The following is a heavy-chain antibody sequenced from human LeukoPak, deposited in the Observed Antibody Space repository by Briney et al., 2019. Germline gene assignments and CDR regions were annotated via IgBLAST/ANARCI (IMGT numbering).Heavy chain of an antibody. CDR2: INAGNGNT. Sequence: ASVKVSCKASGYTFTTYTIHWVRQAPGQRLEWMGWINAGNGNTKYSQKFQGRVTITRDTSASTAYMELSSLRSEDTAVFYCAWESWHYGTDAFDVWGQGTMVTVSS. J-gene: IGHJ3*01. D-gene: IGHD1-7*01. CDR1: GYTFTTYT. V-gene: IGHV1-3*01. CDR3: AWESWHYGTDAFDV.